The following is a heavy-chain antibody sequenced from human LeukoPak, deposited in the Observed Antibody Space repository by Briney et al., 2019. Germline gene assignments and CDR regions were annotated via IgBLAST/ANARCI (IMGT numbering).Heavy chain of an antibody. Sequence: PGRSLRLSCAASGFTFSSYAMHWVRQAPGKGLEWVAVISYDGSNKYYADSVKGRFTISRDNSKNTLYLQMNSLRAEDTAVYYCARDPDYVWGKGPYIDYWGQGTLVTVSS. CDR3: ARDPDYVWGKGPYIDY. D-gene: IGHD3-16*01. V-gene: IGHV3-30-3*01. CDR2: ISYDGSNK. CDR1: GFTFSSYA. J-gene: IGHJ4*02.